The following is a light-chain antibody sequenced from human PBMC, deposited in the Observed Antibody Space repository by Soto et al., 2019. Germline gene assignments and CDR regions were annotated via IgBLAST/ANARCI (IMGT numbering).Light chain of an antibody. CDR2: GAS. V-gene: IGKV3-11*01. J-gene: IGKJ4*01. CDR1: QSGSSH. CDR3: QQRSTWPIS. Sequence: EVVLTQFPATLSLSPGESATLSCRANQSGSSHLAWYQHKPSRPPRLLIFGASDRATGIPARFSGSGSGTDFTLTISSLEADDFAVYYCQQRSTWPISFGGGTKVDIK.